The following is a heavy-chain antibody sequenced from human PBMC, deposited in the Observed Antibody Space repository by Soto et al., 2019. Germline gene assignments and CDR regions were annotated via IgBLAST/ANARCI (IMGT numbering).Heavy chain of an antibody. CDR2: INHSGST. CDR3: ARLNLGVATIHYYHLDF. CDR1: GGSFSGYY. Sequence: TSETLSITCAVYGGSFSGYYWSWIRQPPGKGLEWIGEINHSGSTNYNPSLKSRVTISVDTSKNQFSLKLSSVTAADTAVYYCARLNLGVATIHYYHLDFWGKGTTVTVSS. J-gene: IGHJ6*03. D-gene: IGHD5-12*01. V-gene: IGHV4-34*01.